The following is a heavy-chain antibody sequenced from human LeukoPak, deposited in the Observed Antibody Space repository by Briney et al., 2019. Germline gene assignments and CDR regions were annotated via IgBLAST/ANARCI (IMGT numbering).Heavy chain of an antibody. V-gene: IGHV4-59*01. CDR3: ARKDTAMAIFDY. CDR1: GGSISDYY. CDR2: IYYGGST. J-gene: IGHJ4*02. D-gene: IGHD5-18*01. Sequence: SETLSLTCTVSGGSISDYYWSWIRQPPGKGLEWIGYIYYGGSTSHNPSLKSRVTISVDTSNNQFSLILSSVTAADTAVYYCARKDTAMAIFDYWGQGTLVTVSS.